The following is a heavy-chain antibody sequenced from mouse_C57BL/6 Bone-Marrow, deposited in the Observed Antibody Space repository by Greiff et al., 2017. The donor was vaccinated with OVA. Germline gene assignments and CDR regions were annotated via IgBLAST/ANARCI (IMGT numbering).Heavy chain of an antibody. Sequence: VKLKQSGAELVRPGTSVKMSCKASGYTFTNYWIGWAKQRPGHGLEWIGDIYPGGGYTNYNEKFKGKATLTADKSSSTAYMQFSSLTSEDSAIYYCARSPIYSYFDYWGQGTTLTVSS. D-gene: IGHD2-1*01. CDR3: ARSPIYSYFDY. CDR2: IYPGGGYT. CDR1: GYTFTNYW. V-gene: IGHV1-63*01. J-gene: IGHJ2*01.